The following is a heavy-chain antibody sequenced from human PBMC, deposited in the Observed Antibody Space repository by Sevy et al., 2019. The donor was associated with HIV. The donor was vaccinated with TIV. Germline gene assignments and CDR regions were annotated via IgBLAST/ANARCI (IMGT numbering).Heavy chain of an antibody. CDR3: AGGRYDSSGSFDALDI. J-gene: IGHJ3*02. CDR1: GFTFTSYA. Sequence: GGSLRLSCKPSGFTFTSYAMNWVRQAPGKGLEWISTIYGSGGVTYYADSVKGRFTISRDKSKNTLYLQMNSLRTEDTALYYCAGGRYDSSGSFDALDIWGQGTTVTVSS. D-gene: IGHD3-22*01. V-gene: IGHV3-23*01. CDR2: IYGSGGVT.